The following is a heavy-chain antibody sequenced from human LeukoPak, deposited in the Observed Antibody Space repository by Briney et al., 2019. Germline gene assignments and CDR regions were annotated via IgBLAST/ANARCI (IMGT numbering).Heavy chain of an antibody. CDR2: IYYSGST. CDR1: GSSISSYY. J-gene: IGHJ5*02. D-gene: IGHD3-16*01. Sequence: PSETLSLTCTVSGSSISSYYWNWIRQPPGKGLEWIGYIYYSGSTNYNPSLKSRVTISVDTSKNQFSLNLTSVTAADTAVYYCARFTPQGYGWGGYNRFDPWGQGTLVTVSS. CDR3: ARFTPQGYGWGGYNRFDP. V-gene: IGHV4-59*01.